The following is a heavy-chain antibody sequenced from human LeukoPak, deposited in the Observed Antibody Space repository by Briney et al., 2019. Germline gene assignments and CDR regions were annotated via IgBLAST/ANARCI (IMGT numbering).Heavy chain of an antibody. V-gene: IGHV1-3*01. CDR3: ARDQGYSYGYFGY. J-gene: IGHJ4*02. Sequence: GASVTVACKAAGYTFTRYAMHWVSQAHGRRREWMGWINAGNGNTKYSQKIQDRVTITRDTSASTAYMELSSLRSEDTAVYCCARDQGYSYGYFGYWGQGTLVTVSS. D-gene: IGHD5-18*01. CDR2: INAGNGNT. CDR1: GYTFTRYA.